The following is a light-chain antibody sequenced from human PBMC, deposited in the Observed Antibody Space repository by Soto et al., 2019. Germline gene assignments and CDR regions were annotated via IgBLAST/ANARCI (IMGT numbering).Light chain of an antibody. Sequence: QSVLTQPPSASGSPGQSVTISCTGTSSDVGGYNYVSWYQQHPGKAPKLMIYEVSKRPSGVPDRFSGSKSGNTASLTVSGLQAEDEADYYCSSYAGSNNLVVFGGGTKVTV. CDR1: SSDVGGYNY. CDR2: EVS. V-gene: IGLV2-8*01. J-gene: IGLJ2*01. CDR3: SSYAGSNNLVV.